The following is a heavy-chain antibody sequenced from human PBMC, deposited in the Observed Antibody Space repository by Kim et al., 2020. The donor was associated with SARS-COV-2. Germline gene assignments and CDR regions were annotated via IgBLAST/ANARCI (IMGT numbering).Heavy chain of an antibody. J-gene: IGHJ6*02. CDR2: IKQDGSEK. V-gene: IGHV3-7*01. D-gene: IGHD6-6*01. CDR1: GFTFSSYW. Sequence: GGSLRLSCAASGFTFSSYWMSWVRQAPGKGLEWVANIKQDGSEKYYVDSVKGRFTISRDNAKNSLYLQMNSLRAEDTAVYYCARASIAARPVDYGMDVWGQGTTVTVSS. CDR3: ARASIAARPVDYGMDV.